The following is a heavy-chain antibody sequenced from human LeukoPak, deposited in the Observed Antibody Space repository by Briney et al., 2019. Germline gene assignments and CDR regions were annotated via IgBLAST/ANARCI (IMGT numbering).Heavy chain of an antibody. CDR1: SYLFTSSW. CDR2: IYPGDSDT. D-gene: IGHD6-19*01. V-gene: IGHV5-51*01. Sequence: GESLQISIKRSSYLFTSSWIGWAIQMPGKGLEWMSIIYPGDSDTRYSPSFQRQVTISADKSISTAYLQWSSLKASDTAMYYCARLLGKSSGWEFDYWGQGTLVTVSS. CDR3: ARLLGKSSGWEFDY. J-gene: IGHJ4*02.